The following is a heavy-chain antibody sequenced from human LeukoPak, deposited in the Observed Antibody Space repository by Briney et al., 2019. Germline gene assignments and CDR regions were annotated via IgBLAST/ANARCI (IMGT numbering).Heavy chain of an antibody. V-gene: IGHV1-69*05. Sequence: SVKVSCEASGGTFSSYAISWVRQAPGQGLEWMGGIIPIFGTANYAQKFQGRVTITTDESTSTAYMELSGLRSEDTAVYYCARWRYSSGNWFDPWGQGTLVTVSS. CDR3: ARWRYSSGNWFDP. CDR2: IIPIFGTA. J-gene: IGHJ5*02. CDR1: GGTFSSYA. D-gene: IGHD6-19*01.